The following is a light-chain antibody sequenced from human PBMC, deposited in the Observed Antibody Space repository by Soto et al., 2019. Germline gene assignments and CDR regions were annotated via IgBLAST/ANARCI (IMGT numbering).Light chain of an antibody. CDR3: QQAYNTPWT. CDR2: AAS. V-gene: IGKV1-39*01. Sequence: EIQIIQSPSFLSASVWDRVVRSCRASQSISSYLNWYQQKPGKARKLLIYAASSLQSGVTSRFSGSGSGTDFTLTISSRRPEEVATYYCQQAYNTPWTFGQGVKVDIK. CDR1: QSISSY. J-gene: IGKJ1*01.